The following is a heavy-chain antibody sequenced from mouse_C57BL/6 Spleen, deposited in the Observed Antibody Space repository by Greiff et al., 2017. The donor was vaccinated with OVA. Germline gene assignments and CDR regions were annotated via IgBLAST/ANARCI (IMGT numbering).Heavy chain of an antibody. CDR1: GYTFTSYW. CDR2: IDPSDSST. Sequence: QVQLQQPGAELVMPGASVKLSCKASGYTFTSYWMHWVKQRPGQGLEWIGEIDPSDSSTNYNQKFKGKSTLTVDKSSSTAYMQLISLTSEDSAVYYCARKTAVPFAYWGQGTLVTVSA. J-gene: IGHJ3*01. CDR3: ARKTAVPFAY. D-gene: IGHD3-3*01. V-gene: IGHV1-69*01.